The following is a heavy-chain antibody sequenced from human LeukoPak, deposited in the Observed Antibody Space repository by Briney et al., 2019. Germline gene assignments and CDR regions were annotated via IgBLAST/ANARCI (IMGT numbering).Heavy chain of an antibody. V-gene: IGHV4-59*12. J-gene: IGHJ4*02. CDR1: GGSISSYY. D-gene: IGHD3-10*02. CDR3: ARIGNYYVLFDY. Sequence: SETLSLTCTVSGGSISSYYRSWIRQPPGKGLEWIGYIYYSGSTNYNPSLKSRVTISVDTSKNQFSLKLSSVTAADTAVYYCARIGNYYVLFDYWGQGTLVTVSS. CDR2: IYYSGST.